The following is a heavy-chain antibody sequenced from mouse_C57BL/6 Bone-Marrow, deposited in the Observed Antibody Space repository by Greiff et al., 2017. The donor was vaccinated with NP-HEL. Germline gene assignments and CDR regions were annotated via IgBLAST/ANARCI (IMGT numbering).Heavy chain of an antibody. V-gene: IGHV1-64*01. CDR2: IHPNSGST. D-gene: IGHD1-1*01. CDR3: ARFHYYGSSYYFDY. J-gene: IGHJ2*01. CDR1: GYTFTSYW. Sequence: QVQLQQPGAELVKPGASVKLSCKASGYTFTSYWMHWVKQRPGQGLEWIGMIHPNSGSTNYNEKFKSKATLTVDKSSSTAYMQLSSLTSEDSAVYYCARFHYYGSSYYFDYWGQGTTLTVSS.